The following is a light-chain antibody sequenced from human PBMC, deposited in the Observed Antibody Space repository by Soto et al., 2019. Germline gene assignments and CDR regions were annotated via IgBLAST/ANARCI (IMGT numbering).Light chain of an antibody. CDR3: HQYGTSPYT. CDR2: GAS. Sequence: EIVLTQSPGTLSLSPGERATLSCGASQSLSSNFLAWYQQKPGQAPRLLIYGASSRATGIPDRFSGSGSGTDFTLTISRLEPKDFAVYYCHQYGTSPYTFGQGTKLEIK. CDR1: QSLSSNF. V-gene: IGKV3-20*01. J-gene: IGKJ2*01.